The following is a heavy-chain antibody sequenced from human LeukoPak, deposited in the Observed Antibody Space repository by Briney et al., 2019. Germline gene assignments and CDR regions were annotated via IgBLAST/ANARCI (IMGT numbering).Heavy chain of an antibody. Sequence: ASVKVSCKASGYTFTGYYMHWVRQAPGQGLEWMGWINPNSGVTYYAQKFQGRVSMTRDTSISTAYMEVSRLRSDDSALYYCASLSTAQRCYLDYWGQGTLVTVSS. D-gene: IGHD4-17*01. V-gene: IGHV1-2*02. CDR3: ASLSTAQRCYLDY. CDR1: GYTFTGYY. CDR2: INPNSGVT. J-gene: IGHJ4*02.